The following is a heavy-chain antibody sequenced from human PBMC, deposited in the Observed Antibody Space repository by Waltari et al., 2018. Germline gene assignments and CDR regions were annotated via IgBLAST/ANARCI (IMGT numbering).Heavy chain of an antibody. J-gene: IGHJ4*02. CDR3: AKDPLKAPRIGYYFDY. V-gene: IGHV3-9*01. CDR2: ISWNSGSI. D-gene: IGHD3-10*01. Sequence: LEWVSGISWNSGSIGYADSVKGRFTISRDNAKNSLYLQMNSLRAEDTALYYCAKDPLKAPRIGYYFDYWGQGTLVTVSS.